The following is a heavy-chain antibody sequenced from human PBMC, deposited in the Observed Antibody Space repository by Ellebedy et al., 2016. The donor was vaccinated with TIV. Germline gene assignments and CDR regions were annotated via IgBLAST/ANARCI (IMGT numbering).Heavy chain of an antibody. Sequence: GGSLRLXXAASGFTFSSYWMHWVRQAPGKGLVWVSRINSDGSSTSYADSVKGRFTISRDNAKNSLYLQMNSLRAEDTAVYYCAKPAQLVGYDYYFDYWGQGTLVTVSS. CDR2: INSDGSST. CDR3: AKPAQLVGYDYYFDY. J-gene: IGHJ4*02. V-gene: IGHV3-74*01. CDR1: GFTFSSYW. D-gene: IGHD5-12*01.